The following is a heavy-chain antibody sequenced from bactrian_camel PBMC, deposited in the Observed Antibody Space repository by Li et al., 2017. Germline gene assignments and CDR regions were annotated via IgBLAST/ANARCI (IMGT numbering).Heavy chain of an antibody. J-gene: IGHJ4*01. D-gene: IGHD1*01. CDR1: GFTFSSYW. CDR2: INSAGSSQ. V-gene: IGHV3S1*01. Sequence: HVQLVESGGGLVQAGGSLRLSCAASGFTFSSYWMYWVRQAPGKGLEWVLSINSAGSSQYYADSVKGRFTISRDNAKNTVYLQMDNLKPEDSAMYYCAVDWVLSCPFPIRYFPAGNDRSQGTQVTVS.